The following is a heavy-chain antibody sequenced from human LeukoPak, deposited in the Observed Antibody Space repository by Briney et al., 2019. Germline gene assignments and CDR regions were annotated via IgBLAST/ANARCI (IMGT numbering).Heavy chain of an antibody. CDR3: ARGTSGWDFDY. J-gene: IGHJ4*02. Sequence: SETLSLTCTVSGDSISSSNNYWGWIRQPPGKGLEWIGNIYYTGSTYYNPSLKSRVTISVDTSENQFSLKLSSVTAADTAVYYCARGTSGWDFDYWGQGTLVTVSS. V-gene: IGHV4-39*07. D-gene: IGHD6-19*01. CDR2: IYYTGST. CDR1: GDSISSSNNY.